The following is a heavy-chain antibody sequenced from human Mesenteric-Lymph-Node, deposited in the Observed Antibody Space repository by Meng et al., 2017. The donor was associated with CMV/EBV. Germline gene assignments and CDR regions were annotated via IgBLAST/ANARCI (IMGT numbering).Heavy chain of an antibody. CDR3: AKDNGSGFGYFDH. D-gene: IGHD5-12*01. J-gene: IGHJ4*02. Sequence: GESLKISCAASGFTFSSYGLHWVRQAPGKGLEWVAVIYYDGSNKYYADSVRGRFTISRDNSKNTLYLQMNSLRAGDTAVYYCAKDNGSGFGYFDHWGQGTLVTVSS. CDR2: IYYDGSNK. V-gene: IGHV3-33*06. CDR1: GFTFSSYG.